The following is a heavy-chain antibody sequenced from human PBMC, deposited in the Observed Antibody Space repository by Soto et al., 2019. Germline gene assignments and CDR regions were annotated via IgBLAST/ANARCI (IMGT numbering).Heavy chain of an antibody. J-gene: IGHJ5*02. CDR2: IYPGDSDT. Sequence: GESLKISCKGSGYSFTSYWIGWVRQMPGKGPEWMGIIYPGDSDTRYSPSFQGQVTISADKSISTAYLQWSSLKASDTAMYYCARLRIAVAGTHWFDPWGQGTLVTAPQ. D-gene: IGHD6-19*01. V-gene: IGHV5-51*01. CDR1: GYSFTSYW. CDR3: ARLRIAVAGTHWFDP.